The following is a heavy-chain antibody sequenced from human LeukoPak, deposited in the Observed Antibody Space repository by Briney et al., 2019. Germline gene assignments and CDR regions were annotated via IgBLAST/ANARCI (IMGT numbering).Heavy chain of an antibody. CDR2: IMPLFGTA. CDR1: GGTFNNSA. J-gene: IGHJ5*02. Sequence: SVKVSCKTSGGTFNNSAISWVRQAPGQGLEWLGGIMPLFGTAGYAQKFQGRVTITKDESTRTVYLELTSLTSDDTAVYYCARDVHGDYGSGWFDPWGQGTLVSVAS. CDR3: ARDVHGDYGSGWFDP. D-gene: IGHD4-17*01. V-gene: IGHV1-69*05.